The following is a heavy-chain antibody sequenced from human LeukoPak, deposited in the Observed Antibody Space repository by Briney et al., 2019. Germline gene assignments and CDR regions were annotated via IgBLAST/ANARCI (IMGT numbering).Heavy chain of an antibody. CDR2: ISAYNGNT. J-gene: IGHJ4*02. D-gene: IGHD3-22*01. Sequence: ASVKVSCKASGYTFTSYGISRVRQAPGQGLEWMGWISAYNGNTNYAQKLQGRVTMTTDTSTSTAYMELRSLRSDDTAVYYCARGDSSGFPSTTFDYWGQGTLVTVSS. V-gene: IGHV1-18*01. CDR3: ARGDSSGFPSTTFDY. CDR1: GYTFTSYG.